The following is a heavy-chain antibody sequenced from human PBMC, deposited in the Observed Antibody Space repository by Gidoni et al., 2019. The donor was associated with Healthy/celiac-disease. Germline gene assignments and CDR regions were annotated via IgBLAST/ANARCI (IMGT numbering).Heavy chain of an antibody. CDR2: ITQDGSEK. V-gene: IGHV3-7*03. J-gene: IGHJ2*01. Sequence: EVQLVESGGGLVQPGGSLRLSCAASGFTFSSYCMSWFRQAPGKGLEWVANITQDGSEKYYVDSVKCRFTISRDNAKNSLYLQMNSLRAEDTAVYYCARGSIAARPDWYFDLWGRGTLVTVSS. CDR3: ARGSIAARPDWYFDL. CDR1: GFTFSSYC. D-gene: IGHD6-6*01.